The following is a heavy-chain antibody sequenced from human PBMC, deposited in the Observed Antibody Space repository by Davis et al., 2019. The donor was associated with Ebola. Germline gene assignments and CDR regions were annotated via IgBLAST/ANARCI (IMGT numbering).Heavy chain of an antibody. CDR1: GFTFSSYV. CDR3: AKAHSYDRSGNYYDAVDI. Sequence: GESLKISCAASGFTFSSYVLSWVRQAPGKGLEWVSGISDGGTSTYYADSVEGRFTISRDNSRNTLYLQMSSLKAEDTAIYYCAKAHSYDRSGNYYDAVDIWGQGTMVTVSS. J-gene: IGHJ3*02. CDR2: ISDGGTST. V-gene: IGHV3-23*01. D-gene: IGHD3-10*01.